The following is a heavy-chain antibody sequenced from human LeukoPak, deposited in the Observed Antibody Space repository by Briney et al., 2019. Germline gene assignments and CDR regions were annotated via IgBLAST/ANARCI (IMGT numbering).Heavy chain of an antibody. CDR3: AREGSSGWSNPDY. Sequence: GASVKVSCKASGYTFTSYYMHWVRQAPGQGLERMGIINPSGGSTSYAQEFQGRVTMTRDMSTSTVYMELSSLRSEDTAVYYCAREGSSGWSNPDYWGQGTLVTVSS. CDR1: GYTFTSYY. CDR2: INPSGGST. V-gene: IGHV1-46*01. D-gene: IGHD6-19*01. J-gene: IGHJ4*02.